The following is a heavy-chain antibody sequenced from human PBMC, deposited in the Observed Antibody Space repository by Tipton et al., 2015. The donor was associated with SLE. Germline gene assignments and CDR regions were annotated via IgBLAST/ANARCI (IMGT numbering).Heavy chain of an antibody. CDR2: TYRGGSR. CDR3: ARGRRFDARYYYYMDV. V-gene: IGHV3-53*01. CDR1: GFTVSSND. D-gene: IGHD3-16*01. Sequence: QLVQSGGGLVQPGSSLRLSCAASGFTVSSNDMSWVRQAPGKGLEWVSVTYRGGSRYLADVVKGRFTVSRDISKNSLYLQMTSLRAEDTAVYFCARGRRFDARYYYYMDVWGRGTTVTVSS. J-gene: IGHJ6*03.